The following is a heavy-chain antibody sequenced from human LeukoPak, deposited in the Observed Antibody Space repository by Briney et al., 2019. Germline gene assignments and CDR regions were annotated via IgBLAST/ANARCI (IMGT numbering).Heavy chain of an antibody. J-gene: IGHJ4*02. D-gene: IGHD3-10*02. Sequence: GGSLRLSCAASGFTFINFGIQWVRQAPGKGLEWVAFIRTDGSNKYYTDSVKGRFTISRDNSKNTLCLQMNSLRAEDTAVYYCVRGGMLMGYFDYWGQGTLVTVSS. CDR2: IRTDGSNK. V-gene: IGHV3-30*02. CDR1: GFTFINFG. CDR3: VRGGMLMGYFDY.